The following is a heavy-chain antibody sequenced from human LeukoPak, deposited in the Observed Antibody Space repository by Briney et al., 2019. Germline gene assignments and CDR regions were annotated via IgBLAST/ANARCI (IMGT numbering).Heavy chain of an antibody. CDR2: ISGSGGST. Sequence: GGSLRLSCAASGFTFTSYPMSWVRQAPGKGLEWVSSISGSGGSTYYADSVKGRFTISRDNSNNTLYLQMNSLRAEDTAVYYCAKGRAAAYYSDYWGQGTLVTVSS. CDR3: AKGRAAAYYSDY. V-gene: IGHV3-23*01. D-gene: IGHD2-2*01. J-gene: IGHJ4*02. CDR1: GFTFTSYP.